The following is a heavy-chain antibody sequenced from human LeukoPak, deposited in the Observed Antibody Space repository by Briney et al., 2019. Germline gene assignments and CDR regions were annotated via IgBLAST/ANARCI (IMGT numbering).Heavy chain of an antibody. CDR3: ARVYRYCSGGSCYSNWYFDL. CDR2: IYSGGST. J-gene: IGHJ2*01. CDR1: GFTVSSNY. V-gene: IGHV3-66*01. D-gene: IGHD2-15*01. Sequence: GGSLRLSCAASGFTVSSNYMSWVRQPPGKLLGWVPVIYSGGSTYYADSVKGRFTISRDNSKNTLYLQMNSLRAEGTAVYYCARVYRYCSGGSCYSNWYFDLWGRGTLVTVSS.